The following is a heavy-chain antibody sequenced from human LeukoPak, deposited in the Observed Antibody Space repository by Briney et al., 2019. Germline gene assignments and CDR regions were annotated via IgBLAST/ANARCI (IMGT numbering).Heavy chain of an antibody. V-gene: IGHV3-21*01. J-gene: IGHJ4*02. Sequence: GRSLRLSCAASGFTFGSYSLHWVRQAPGKGLEWVSSISSSSSYIYYADSVKGRFTISRDNAKNSLYLQMNSLRAEDTAVYYCARSSSGWSHFDYWGQGTLVTVSS. CDR3: ARSSSGWSHFDY. CDR1: GFTFGSYS. CDR2: ISSSSSYI. D-gene: IGHD6-19*01.